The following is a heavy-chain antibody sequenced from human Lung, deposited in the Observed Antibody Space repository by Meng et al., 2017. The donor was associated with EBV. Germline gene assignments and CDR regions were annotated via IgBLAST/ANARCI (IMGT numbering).Heavy chain of an antibody. J-gene: IGHJ4*02. D-gene: IGHD6-13*01. CDR3: ARGSLEADEDPG. Sequence: QVQLVQCGFELEKPGASVNVSCKASGYILTNYAMNWVRQAPGPGLGWMGWINTNTGNPTYTQGFTGRFVFSLDTSVSTAYLQISSLKTDDTAVYYCARGSLEADEDPGWGQGTLVTVSS. CDR2: INTNTGNP. V-gene: IGHV7-4-1*02. CDR1: GYILTNYA.